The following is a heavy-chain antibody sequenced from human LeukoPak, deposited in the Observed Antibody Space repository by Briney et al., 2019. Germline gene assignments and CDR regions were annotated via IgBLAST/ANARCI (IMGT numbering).Heavy chain of an antibody. D-gene: IGHD3-10*01. V-gene: IGHV3-33*01. CDR3: VRDATNYYGSDGLDY. CDR1: GFLFGSFA. Sequence: GGSLRLSCTASGFLFGSFAMHWARQAPGKGLEWVAVIWFDESNIHYVDSVKDRFTISRDNSRNTVYLQMSSLRAEDTAVYFCVRDATNYYGSDGLDYWGQGTLVTVSS. CDR2: IWFDESNI. J-gene: IGHJ4*02.